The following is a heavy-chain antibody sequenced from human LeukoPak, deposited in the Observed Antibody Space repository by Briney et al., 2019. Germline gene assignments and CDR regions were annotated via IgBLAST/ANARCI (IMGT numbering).Heavy chain of an antibody. CDR3: AKATCSGATCARFDY. J-gene: IGHJ4*02. CDR1: GFTFSGYA. CDR2: VSGSGGST. Sequence: PGGSLRLSCAASGFTFSGYAMSWVRQAPGKGLEWVSAVSGSGGSTYYADSVKGRFTISRDNSKNTLYLQMNSLRAEDTAVYYCAKATCSGATCARFDYWGQGTLVTVSS. V-gene: IGHV3-23*01. D-gene: IGHD2-15*01.